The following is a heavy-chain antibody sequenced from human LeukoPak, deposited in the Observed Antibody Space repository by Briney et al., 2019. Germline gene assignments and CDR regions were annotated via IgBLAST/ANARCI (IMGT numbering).Heavy chain of an antibody. D-gene: IGHD6-13*01. CDR2: ISYDGSNK. CDR3: AIENGRSWYVDYFDY. CDR1: GFTFSSYG. Sequence: PGRSLRLSCAASGFTFSSYGMHWVRQAPGKGLEWVAVISYDGSNKYYADSVKGRFTISRDNSKNTLYLQMNSLRAEDTAVYYCAIENGRSWYVDYFDYGGQGTLVTVSS. J-gene: IGHJ4*02. V-gene: IGHV3-30*03.